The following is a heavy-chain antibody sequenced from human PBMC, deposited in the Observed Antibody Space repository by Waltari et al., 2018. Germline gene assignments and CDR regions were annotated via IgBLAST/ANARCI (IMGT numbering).Heavy chain of an antibody. Sequence: QVQLVESGGGVVQPGRSLRLSCAASGFTFSSYAMHWVRQAPGKGLEWVAVISYDGSNKYYADSVKGRFTISRDNSKNTLYLQMNSLRAEDTAVYYCAKAPIQQWLVLHDAFDIWGQGTMVTVSS. D-gene: IGHD6-19*01. CDR2: ISYDGSNK. J-gene: IGHJ3*02. V-gene: IGHV3-30*07. CDR1: GFTFSSYA. CDR3: AKAPIQQWLVLHDAFDI.